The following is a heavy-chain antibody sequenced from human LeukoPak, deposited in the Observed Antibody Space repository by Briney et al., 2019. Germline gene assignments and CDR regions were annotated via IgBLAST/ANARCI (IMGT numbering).Heavy chain of an antibody. CDR1: GGSISSYY. J-gene: IGHJ4*02. V-gene: IGHV4-59*01. Sequence: SETLSLTCTVSGGSISSYYWSWIRQPPGKGLEWIGYIYYSGSTNYNPSLKSRVTISVDTSKNQFSLKLSSVTAADTAVYYCAGGYSSGWNEAYFGYWGQGTLVTVSS. D-gene: IGHD6-19*01. CDR2: IYYSGST. CDR3: AGGYSSGWNEAYFGY.